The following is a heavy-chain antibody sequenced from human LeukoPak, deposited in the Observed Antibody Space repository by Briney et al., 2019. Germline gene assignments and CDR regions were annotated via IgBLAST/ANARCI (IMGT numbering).Heavy chain of an antibody. CDR1: GFTFSSYS. CDR3: ARSESNWNDVPDY. J-gene: IGHJ4*02. CDR2: ISSSSSYI. V-gene: IGHV3-21*01. Sequence: GGSLRLSCAASGFTFSSYSMNWVRQAPGKGLEWVSSISSSSSYIYYADSVKGRFTISRDNAKNSLYLQMNSLRAEDTAVYYCARSESNWNDVPDYWGQGTLVTVSS. D-gene: IGHD1-20*01.